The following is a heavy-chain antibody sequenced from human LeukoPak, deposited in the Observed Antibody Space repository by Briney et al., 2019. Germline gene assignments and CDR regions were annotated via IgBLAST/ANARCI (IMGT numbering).Heavy chain of an antibody. V-gene: IGHV1-69*04. J-gene: IGHJ6*02. CDR3: ARVPPARNDYSNYVGYYGMDV. D-gene: IGHD4-11*01. CDR2: IIPIFGIA. CDR1: GGTFSSYA. Sequence: SVKVSCKASGGTFSSYAISWVRQAPGQGLEWMGRIIPIFGIANYAQKFQGRVTITADKSTSTAYMELSSLRSEDTAVYYCARVPPARNDYSNYVGYYGMDVWGQGTTVTVSS.